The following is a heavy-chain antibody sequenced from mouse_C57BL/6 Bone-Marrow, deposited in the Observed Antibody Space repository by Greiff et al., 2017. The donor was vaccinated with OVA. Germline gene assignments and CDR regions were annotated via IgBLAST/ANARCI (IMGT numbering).Heavy chain of an antibody. Sequence: QVQLQQSGAELAWPGASVKLSCKASGYTFTSYGISWVKQRTGQGLEWIGEIYPRSGNTYYNEKFKGKATLTADKSSSTAYMELRSLTSEDSAVYFCANHYYGSSSFAYWGQGTLVTVSA. J-gene: IGHJ3*01. CDR3: ANHYYGSSSFAY. D-gene: IGHD1-1*01. CDR1: GYTFTSYG. CDR2: IYPRSGNT. V-gene: IGHV1-81*01.